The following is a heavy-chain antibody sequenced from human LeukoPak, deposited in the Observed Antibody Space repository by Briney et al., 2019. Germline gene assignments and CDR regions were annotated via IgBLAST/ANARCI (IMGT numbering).Heavy chain of an antibody. D-gene: IGHD6-6*01. V-gene: IGHV4-34*01. CDR3: ARGAAARQPYRY. CDR1: GGSFCGYY. Sequence: SETLSLTCAVYGGSFCGYYWSWIRQPPGKGLEWSGEINHSGSTNYNPSLKSRVTISVDTSKNQFSLKLSSVTAADTAVYYCARGAAARQPYRYWGQGTLVTVSS. CDR2: INHSGST. J-gene: IGHJ4*02.